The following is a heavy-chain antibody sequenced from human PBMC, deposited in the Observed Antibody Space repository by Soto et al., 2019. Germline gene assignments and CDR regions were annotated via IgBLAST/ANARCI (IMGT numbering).Heavy chain of an antibody. J-gene: IGHJ4*02. CDR2: ISGYNGKT. V-gene: IGHV1-18*01. D-gene: IGHD2-15*01. CDR1: GYIFTTYG. CDR3: ARDLGVVVVLDDAFDY. Sequence: QVQLVQSGVEVKKPGASVKVSCKASGYIFTTYGISWVRQAPGQGLEWMGWISGYNGKTNYAQKFHGRVTMTTDTSTSTAYMELRSLRSDDTAVYYCARDLGVVVVLDDAFDYWGQGTLVTVSS.